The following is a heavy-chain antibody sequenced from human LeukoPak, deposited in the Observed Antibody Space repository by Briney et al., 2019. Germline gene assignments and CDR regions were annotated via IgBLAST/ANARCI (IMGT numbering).Heavy chain of an antibody. D-gene: IGHD4-11*01. J-gene: IGHJ4*02. Sequence: GGSLRLSRAASGFTFSSYSMNWVRQAPGKGLEWLSYISSGGSTIYYADSVKGRFTISRDSAKNSLSLQINSLRAEDTAVYYCARDTYSNSAFDYWGQGTLVTVSS. CDR3: ARDTYSNSAFDY. CDR2: ISSGGSTI. V-gene: IGHV3-48*04. CDR1: GFTFSSYS.